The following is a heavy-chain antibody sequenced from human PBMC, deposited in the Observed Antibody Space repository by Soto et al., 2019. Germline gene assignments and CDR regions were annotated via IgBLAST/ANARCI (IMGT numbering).Heavy chain of an antibody. CDR3: ARGARI. Sequence: EVQLVESGGDLVQPGGSLRLSCADSGFTFSGYWMYWVRQAPGKGLEWVANIKEDGSEKNYVDSVRGRFTISRDNAKISLYLQMNSLRAEDTAVYYCARGARIWGQGTMVTVS. V-gene: IGHV3-7*01. CDR2: IKEDGSEK. CDR1: GFTFSGYW. J-gene: IGHJ3*02.